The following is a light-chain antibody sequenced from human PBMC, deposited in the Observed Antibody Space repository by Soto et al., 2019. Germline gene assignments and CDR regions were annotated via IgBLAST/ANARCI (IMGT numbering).Light chain of an antibody. CDR3: QHYDSLPIT. Sequence: EIVLTQSPGTLSLSPGERATLSCRVSQSFSSSYLAWYQQKPGQPPRLLIYGASSRATGIPDRFSGSGSGTDFTLTISRLEPEDFAVFYCQHYDSLPITFGQGTRLEIK. J-gene: IGKJ5*01. CDR1: QSFSSSY. CDR2: GAS. V-gene: IGKV3-20*01.